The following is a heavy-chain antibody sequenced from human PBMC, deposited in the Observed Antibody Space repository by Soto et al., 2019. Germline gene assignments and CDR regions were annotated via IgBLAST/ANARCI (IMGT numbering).Heavy chain of an antibody. CDR2: ISAYNGNT. D-gene: IGHD4-17*01. V-gene: IGHV1-18*01. J-gene: IGHJ4*02. CDR3: ARVGSDYGDYGTDY. CDR1: GYTFTSYG. Sequence: QVPLVQSGAEVKKPGASVKVSCKASGYTFTSYGISWVRQAPGQWLEWMGWISAYNGNTNYAQKLQGRVTMTADTSTSTAYMVLRSLRSDDTAVYYCARVGSDYGDYGTDYWGQGTLVTVSS.